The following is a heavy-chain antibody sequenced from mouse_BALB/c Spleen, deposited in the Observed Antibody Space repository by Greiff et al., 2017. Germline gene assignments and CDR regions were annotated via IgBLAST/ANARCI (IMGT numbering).Heavy chain of an antibody. Sequence: QVQLQQSGAELVMPGASVKMSCKASGYTFTDYWMHWVKQRPGQGLEWIGAIDTSDSYTSYNQKFKGKATLTVDESSSTAYMQLSSLTSEDSAVYYCAREHYGSSSDYWGQGTTLTVSS. J-gene: IGHJ2*01. V-gene: IGHV1-69*01. D-gene: IGHD1-1*01. CDR2: IDTSDSYT. CDR1: GYTFTDYW. CDR3: AREHYGSSSDY.